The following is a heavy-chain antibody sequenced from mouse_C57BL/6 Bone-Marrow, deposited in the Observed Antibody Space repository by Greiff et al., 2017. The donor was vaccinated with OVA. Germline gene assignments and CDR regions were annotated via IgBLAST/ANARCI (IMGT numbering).Heavy chain of an antibody. Sequence: VQLQQSGPGLVQPSQSLSITCTVSGFSLTSYGVHWVRQSPGKGLEWLGVIWSGGSTDYNAAFISRLSISKDNSKSQVFFKMNSLQADDTAIYYCARNDYSNYAFWYFDVWGTGTTVTVSS. D-gene: IGHD2-5*01. J-gene: IGHJ1*03. CDR3: ARNDYSNYAFWYFDV. V-gene: IGHV2-2*01. CDR1: GFSLTSYG. CDR2: IWSGGST.